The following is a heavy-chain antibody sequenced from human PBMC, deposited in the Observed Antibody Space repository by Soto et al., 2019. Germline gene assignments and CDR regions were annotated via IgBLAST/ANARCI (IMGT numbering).Heavy chain of an antibody. CDR2: IIPMFGTE. D-gene: IGHD5-18*01. Sequence: QVQLVQSGAEVKEPESSVKVSCKAPGGTFSAYAISWVRQAPGQGLEWMGGIIPMFGTENYAQRFQDRVTITADESTNTVYMELSSLRSEDTAVYFCASGIQLWLRRINNGYSGWGQGTLVTVSS. J-gene: IGHJ4*02. CDR3: ASGIQLWLRRINNGYSG. CDR1: GGTFSAYA. V-gene: IGHV1-69*12.